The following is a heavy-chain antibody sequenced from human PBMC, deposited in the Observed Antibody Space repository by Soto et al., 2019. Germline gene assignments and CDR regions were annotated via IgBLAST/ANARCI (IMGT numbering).Heavy chain of an antibody. V-gene: IGHV3-30-3*01. Sequence: QVQLVESGGGVVQPGRSLRLSCAASGFTFSSYAMHWVRQAPGKGLEWVAVISYDGSNKYYADSVKGRFTISRDNSKNTLYLQMNSLGAEDTAVYYCGRDLVVLMLGGSGGDYGMDVWGQGTTVTVSS. CDR3: GRDLVVLMLGGSGGDYGMDV. CDR2: ISYDGSNK. J-gene: IGHJ6*02. CDR1: GFTFSSYA. D-gene: IGHD2-8*01.